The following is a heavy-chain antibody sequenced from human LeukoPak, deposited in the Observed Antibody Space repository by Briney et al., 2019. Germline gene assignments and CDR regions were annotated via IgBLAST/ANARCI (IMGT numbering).Heavy chain of an antibody. D-gene: IGHD2-21*01. CDR2: ISGSGGST. V-gene: IGHV3-23*01. J-gene: IGHJ4*02. CDR3: AKVLLPPPIYFDY. CDR1: GFTFSSYA. Sequence: GSLRLSCAASGFTFSSYAMSWVRQAPGKGLEWVSAISGSGGSTYYADSVKGRLTISRDNSKNTLYLQMNSLRAEDTAVYYCAKVLLPPPIYFDYWGQGTLVTVSS.